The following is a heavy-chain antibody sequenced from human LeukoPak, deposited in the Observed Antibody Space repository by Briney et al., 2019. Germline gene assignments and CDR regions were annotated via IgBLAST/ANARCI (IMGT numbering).Heavy chain of an antibody. D-gene: IGHD6-13*01. J-gene: IGHJ4*02. Sequence: ASVKVSCKASGYTFTGYYMHWVRQTPGQGLEWMGWINPNSGGTNYAQKFQGRVTMTRDTSISTAYMELSRLRSDDTAVYYCATGIAAAGTLDYWGQGTLVTVPS. CDR2: INPNSGGT. CDR1: GYTFTGYY. CDR3: ATGIAAAGTLDY. V-gene: IGHV1-2*02.